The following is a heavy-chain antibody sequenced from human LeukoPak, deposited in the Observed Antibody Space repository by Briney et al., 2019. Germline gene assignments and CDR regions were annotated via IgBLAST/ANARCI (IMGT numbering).Heavy chain of an antibody. CDR1: GFTFSSYA. CDR3: AKFQLQLWFQPIHYYYGMDV. J-gene: IGHJ6*02. D-gene: IGHD5-18*01. Sequence: QPGGSLRLSCAASGFTFSSYAMSWVRPAPGKGLEWVSAISGSGGSTYYADSVKGRFTISRDNSKNTLYLQMNSLRAEDTAVYYCAKFQLQLWFQPIHYYYGMDVWGQGTTVTVSS. CDR2: ISGSGGST. V-gene: IGHV3-23*01.